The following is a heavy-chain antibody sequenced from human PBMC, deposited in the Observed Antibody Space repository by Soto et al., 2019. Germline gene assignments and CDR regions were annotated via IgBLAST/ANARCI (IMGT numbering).Heavy chain of an antibody. CDR1: GGSISSGDYY. J-gene: IGHJ5*02. Sequence: PSETLSLTCTVSGGSISSGDYYWSWIRQPPGKGLEWIGYIYYSGSTYYNPSLKSRVTISVDTSKNQFSLKLSSVTAADTAVYYCARESIAAAGTDLFPTWFDPWGQGTLVTVSS. CDR3: ARESIAAAGTDLFPTWFDP. CDR2: IYYSGST. D-gene: IGHD6-13*01. V-gene: IGHV4-30-4*01.